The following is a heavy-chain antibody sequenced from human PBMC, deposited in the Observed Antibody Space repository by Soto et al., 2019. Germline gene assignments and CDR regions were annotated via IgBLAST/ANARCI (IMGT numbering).Heavy chain of an antibody. CDR2: IYYSGST. J-gene: IGHJ5*02. CDR1: GGSISSYY. CDR3: AIASRYVFDP. V-gene: IGHV4-59*01. D-gene: IGHD5-12*01. Sequence: LSLTCTVSGGSISSYYWSWIRQPPGKGLEWIGYIYYSGSTNYNPSLKSRVTISVDMSKNQFSLKLSSVTAADTAVYYCAIASRYVFDPWGQGTLVTVSS.